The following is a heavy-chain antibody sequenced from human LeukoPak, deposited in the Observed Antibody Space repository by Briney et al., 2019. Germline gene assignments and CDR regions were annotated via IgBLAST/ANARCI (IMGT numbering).Heavy chain of an antibody. CDR3: ARRVSHGEFDY. J-gene: IGHJ4*02. V-gene: IGHV1-8*01. CDR1: GYTFTSYD. Sequence: GASVKVSCKASGYTFTSYDVNWVRQATGQGLEWMGWMNPNSGNTGYAQKFQGRVTITRNTSISTAYMQLSSLRSEDTAVYYCARRVSHGEFDYWGQGTLVTVSS. D-gene: IGHD4-17*01. CDR2: MNPNSGNT.